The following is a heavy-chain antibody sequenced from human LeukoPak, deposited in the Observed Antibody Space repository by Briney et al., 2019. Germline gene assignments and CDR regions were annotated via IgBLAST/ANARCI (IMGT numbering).Heavy chain of an antibody. D-gene: IGHD3-10*01. CDR1: GFTFDDYA. V-gene: IGHV3-9*01. CDR2: INWNSGSI. Sequence: GGSLRLSCAASGFTFDDYAMHWVRQVPGKGPEWVAGINWNSGSIDYADSVKGRFTISRDNAKNYLYLQMNSLRSEDTALYYCAKLSAGSENDYWGQGTLITVSS. J-gene: IGHJ4*02. CDR3: AKLSAGSENDY.